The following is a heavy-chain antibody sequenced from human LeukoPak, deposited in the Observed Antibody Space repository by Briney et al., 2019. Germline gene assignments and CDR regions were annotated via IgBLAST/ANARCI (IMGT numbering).Heavy chain of an antibody. CDR3: AKAARGTAMVVRFDY. CDR1: GFTFDDYA. CDR2: ISWNSGSI. J-gene: IGHJ4*02. V-gene: IGHV3-9*03. D-gene: IGHD5-18*01. Sequence: GGSLRLSCAASGFTFDDYAMHWVRQAPGKGLEWVSGISWNSGSIGYADSVKGRFTISRDNAKNSLYLQMNSLRAEDMALNYCAKAARGTAMVVRFDYWGQGTLVTVSS.